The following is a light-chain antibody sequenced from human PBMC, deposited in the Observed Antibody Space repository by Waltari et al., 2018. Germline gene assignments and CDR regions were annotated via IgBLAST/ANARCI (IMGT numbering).Light chain of an antibody. CDR3: LTWDTNTAV. Sequence: SYELSQPPSVSVSPGQTATITCSGDNLGDKYACWYQHKPGQSPVLVIYQHYKRPSGIPDRFSGSKSGNTASLTISGTQSMDEADYYCLTWDTNTAVFGGGTKLTVL. CDR1: NLGDKY. CDR2: QHY. J-gene: IGLJ2*01. V-gene: IGLV3-1*01.